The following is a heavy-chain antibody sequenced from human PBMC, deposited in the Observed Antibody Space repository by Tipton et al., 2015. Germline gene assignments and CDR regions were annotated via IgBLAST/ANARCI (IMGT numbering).Heavy chain of an antibody. CDR2: IYHTGGT. V-gene: IGHV4-61*01. Sequence: TLSLTCTVSGASVTSGSYYWSWIRQSPGKGLEWIGYIYHTGGTVYNPSLKSRVAISLDRLKNQFSLSLTSVTAADTAIYYCARDAGIIAAPSRYFQYWGQGTLVTVSS. J-gene: IGHJ1*01. D-gene: IGHD6-25*01. CDR1: GASVTSGSYY. CDR3: ARDAGIIAAPSRYFQY.